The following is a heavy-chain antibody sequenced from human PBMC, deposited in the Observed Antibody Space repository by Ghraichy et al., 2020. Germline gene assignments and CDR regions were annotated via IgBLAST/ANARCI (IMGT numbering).Heavy chain of an antibody. D-gene: IGHD1/OR15-1a*01. Sequence: GGSLRLSCTASGFTFGDYAMSWFRQAPGKGLEWVGFIRSKAYGGTTEYAASVKGRFTISRDDSKSIAYLQMNSLKTEDTAVYYCTRVDGWMEHDVFDIWGQGTMVTVSS. V-gene: IGHV3-49*03. CDR3: TRVDGWMEHDVFDI. CDR1: GFTFGDYA. J-gene: IGHJ3*02. CDR2: IRSKAYGGTT.